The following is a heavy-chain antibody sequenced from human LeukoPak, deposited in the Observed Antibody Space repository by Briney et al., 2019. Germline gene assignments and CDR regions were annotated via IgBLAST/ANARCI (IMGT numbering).Heavy chain of an antibody. CDR2: LSFSGGST. D-gene: IGHD6-13*01. V-gene: IGHV3-23*01. CDR3: AREGGIAAAWDYYYYMDV. J-gene: IGHJ6*03. CDR1: GLTFHIYD. Sequence: LSHAVSGLTFHIYDLSWAPHAPAKALVGGIALSFSGGSTYYADSVKGRFTFSRDNAKNSLYLQMNSLRAEDTAVYYCAREGGIAAAWDYYYYMDVWGKGTTVTVSS.